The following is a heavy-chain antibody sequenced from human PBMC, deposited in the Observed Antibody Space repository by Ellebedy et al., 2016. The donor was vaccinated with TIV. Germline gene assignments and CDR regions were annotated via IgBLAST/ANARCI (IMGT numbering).Heavy chain of an antibody. J-gene: IGHJ3*02. CDR1: GGSFSGYY. D-gene: IGHD3-9*01. CDR3: TRESYYDIMTGFGDHTFDI. Sequence: SETLSLTCAVYGGSFSGYYWSWIRQPPGKGLEWIGEIYHSGTAHYNPSLKSRVSISVDVSKNQFSLKLTSVTAADTALYYCTRESYYDIMTGFGDHTFDIWGQGTMVTVSS. CDR2: IYHSGTA. V-gene: IGHV4-34*01.